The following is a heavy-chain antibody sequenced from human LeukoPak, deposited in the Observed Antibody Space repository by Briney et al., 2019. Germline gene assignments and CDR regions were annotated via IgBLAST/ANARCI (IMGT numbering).Heavy chain of an antibody. Sequence: GGSLRLSCAASGFTFSSYAMSWVRQAPGKGLEWVSAISGSGGSTYYADSVEGRFTISRDNSKNTLYLQMNSLRAEDTAVYYCAKSPVVVVAVDYFDYWGQGTLVTVSS. J-gene: IGHJ4*02. D-gene: IGHD2-15*01. CDR1: GFTFSSYA. CDR2: ISGSGGST. CDR3: AKSPVVVVAVDYFDY. V-gene: IGHV3-23*01.